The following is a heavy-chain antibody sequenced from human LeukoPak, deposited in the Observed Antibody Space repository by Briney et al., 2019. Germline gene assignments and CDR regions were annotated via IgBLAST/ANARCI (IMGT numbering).Heavy chain of an antibody. D-gene: IGHD3-10*01. CDR3: ASSITMVRGVDY. J-gene: IGHJ4*02. CDR1: SGSFSGYY. Sequence: ETLSLTCTVYSGSFSGYYWSWVRQAPGKGLEWVSAISGSGGSTYYADSVKGRFTISRDNSKNTLYLQMNSLRAEDTAVYYCASSITMVRGVDYWGQGTLVTVSS. CDR2: ISGSGGST. V-gene: IGHV3-23*01.